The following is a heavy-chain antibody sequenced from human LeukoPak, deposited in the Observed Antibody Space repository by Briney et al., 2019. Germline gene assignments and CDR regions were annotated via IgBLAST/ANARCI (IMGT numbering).Heavy chain of an antibody. J-gene: IGHJ6*03. V-gene: IGHV4-59*11. CDR3: ARGDYYYDSSGYRKSGYYMDV. Sequence: SETLSLTCTVSGGSISSHYWSWIRQPPGKGLEGIGYIYYSGSTNYNPSLKSRVTISVDTSKNQFSLKLSSVTAADTAVYYCARGDYYYDSSGYRKSGYYMDVWGKGTTVTVSS. CDR2: IYYSGST. D-gene: IGHD3-22*01. CDR1: GGSISSHY.